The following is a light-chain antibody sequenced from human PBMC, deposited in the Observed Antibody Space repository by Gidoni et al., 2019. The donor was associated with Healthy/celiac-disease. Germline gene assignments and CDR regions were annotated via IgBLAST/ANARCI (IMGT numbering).Light chain of an antibody. CDR3: QQYNSYPCS. V-gene: IGKV1-5*03. CDR1: HSISSW. CDR2: KAS. Sequence: DIQMPPSPSTLSASVGDRVTITCRASHSISSWLAWYQQKPGKAPKLLIYKASSLESGVPSRFSGSGSGTEFTLTISSLQPDDFATYYCQQYNSYPCSFGQGTKLEIK. J-gene: IGKJ2*04.